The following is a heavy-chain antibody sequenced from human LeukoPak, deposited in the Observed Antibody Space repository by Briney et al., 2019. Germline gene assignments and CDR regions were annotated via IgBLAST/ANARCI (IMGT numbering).Heavy chain of an antibody. CDR1: GYTFTSYG. Sequence: ASVKVSCKASGYTFTSYGISWVRQAPGQGLEWMGWINPNSGGTNYAQKFQGRVTMTRDTSISTAYMELSRLRSDDTAVYYCARDMGSSDYDFWSGFSRGQDFDYWGQGTLVTVSS. CDR2: INPNSGGT. V-gene: IGHV1-2*02. D-gene: IGHD3-3*01. CDR3: ARDMGSSDYDFWSGFSRGQDFDY. J-gene: IGHJ4*02.